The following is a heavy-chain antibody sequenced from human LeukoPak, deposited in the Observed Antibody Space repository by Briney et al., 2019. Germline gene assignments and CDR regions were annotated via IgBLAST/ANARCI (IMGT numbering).Heavy chain of an antibody. CDR2: ISAYNGNT. J-gene: IGHJ4*02. CDR3: SRDGHRRYYYDSGSYPSGDY. D-gene: IGHD3-10*01. V-gene: IGHV1-18*01. CDR1: GYTFTNYG. Sequence: ASVKVSCKASGYTFTNYGISWVRQAPGQGLEWMGWISAYNGNTKYASKFQGRVTMTTDTSTTTAYMELRSLKSDDTAVYYCSRDGHRRYYYDSGSYPSGDYWAQGTLVTVSS.